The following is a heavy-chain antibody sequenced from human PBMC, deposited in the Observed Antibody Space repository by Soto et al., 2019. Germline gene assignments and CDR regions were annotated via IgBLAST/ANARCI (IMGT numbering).Heavy chain of an antibody. V-gene: IGHV4-30-4*01. CDR3: AREKGYISGPKNFDY. CDR1: GASISSGDYF. D-gene: IGHD5-12*01. Sequence: SETLSLTCTVSGASISSGDYFWSWIRQSPGKGLQWIGYIYDSGSSYYNPSLKSRVTMSVDTSKNQFSLKLSSVAAADTAVYYCAREKGYISGPKNFDYWGQGTLVTVSS. J-gene: IGHJ4*02. CDR2: IYDSGSS.